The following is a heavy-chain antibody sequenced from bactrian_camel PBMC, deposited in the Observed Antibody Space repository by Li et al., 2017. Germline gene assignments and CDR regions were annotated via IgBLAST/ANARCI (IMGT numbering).Heavy chain of an antibody. CDR2: INGGGSKT. Sequence: VQLVESGGGLVQPGGSLRLSCAASGFTFSSYAMSWVRQAPGKGLEWVSCINGGGSKTYYADSVKGRFTISRDNAKNTVYLQLNSLKTEDMGMYYCAKGVSACYVNGDWGQGTQVTVS. CDR3: AKGVSACYVNGD. D-gene: IGHD3*01. CDR1: GFTFSSYA. V-gene: IGHV3S40*01. J-gene: IGHJ4*01.